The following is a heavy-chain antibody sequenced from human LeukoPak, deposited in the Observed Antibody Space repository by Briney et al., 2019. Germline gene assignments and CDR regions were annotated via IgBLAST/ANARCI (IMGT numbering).Heavy chain of an antibody. V-gene: IGHV5-51*01. J-gene: IGHJ4*02. Sequence: PGESLKISCKGSGYSFTSYWIGWVRQMPGKGLEWMGIIYPGDSDTRYSPSFQGPVTISADKSINTAYLQWSSLKASDTAMYYCARLTYSSGWYAPFYWGQGTLVTVSS. CDR1: GYSFTSYW. CDR3: ARLTYSSGWYAPFY. CDR2: IYPGDSDT. D-gene: IGHD6-19*01.